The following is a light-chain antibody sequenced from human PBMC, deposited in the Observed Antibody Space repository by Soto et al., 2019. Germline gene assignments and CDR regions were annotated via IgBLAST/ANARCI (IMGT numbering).Light chain of an antibody. J-gene: IGKJ1*01. CDR2: DAS. V-gene: IGKV1-5*01. CDR3: LQDYDYPRT. Sequence: DIQMTPSPSTLSAYVGDRVTITCRASQTISSWLAWYQQKPGKAPKVLIYDASTLESGVPSRFSGRGSGTDFTLTISSLQPEDFATYYCLQDYDYPRTFGQGTKVDIK. CDR1: QTISSW.